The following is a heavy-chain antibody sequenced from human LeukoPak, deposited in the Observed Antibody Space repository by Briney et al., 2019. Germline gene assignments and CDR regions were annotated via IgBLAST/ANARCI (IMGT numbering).Heavy chain of an antibody. CDR3: ARGGLIAAAGEFDP. CDR1: GGSISSSSYY. D-gene: IGHD6-13*01. V-gene: IGHV4-39*07. J-gene: IGHJ5*02. CDR2: IYYSGST. Sequence: NTSETLSLTCTVSGGSISSSSYYWGWIRQPPGKGLEWIGSIYYSGSTYYNPSLKSRVTISVDTSKNQFSLKLSSVTAADTAVYYCARGGLIAAAGEFDPWGQGTLVTVSS.